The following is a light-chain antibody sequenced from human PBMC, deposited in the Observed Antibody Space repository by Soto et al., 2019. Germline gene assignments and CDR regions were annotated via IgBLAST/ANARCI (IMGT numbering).Light chain of an antibody. CDR3: SSYTSSSTLQVV. Sequence: QSALTQPASVSGSPGPSITISCTGTSSDVGGYNYVSWYQQHPGKAPKLMIYDVSNRPSGVSTRFSGSKSGNTASLTISGLQAEDEADYYCSSYTSSSTLQVVFGGGTKLTVL. CDR1: SSDVGGYNY. CDR2: DVS. J-gene: IGLJ2*01. V-gene: IGLV2-14*01.